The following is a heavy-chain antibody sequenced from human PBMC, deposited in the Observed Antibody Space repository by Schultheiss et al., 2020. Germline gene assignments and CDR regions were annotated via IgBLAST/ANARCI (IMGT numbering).Heavy chain of an antibody. Sequence: SETLSLTCTVSGGSISSYYWSWIRQPPGKGLEWIGYIYYSGSTSYNFSLKSRVTISVDTSKNQFYLKLSSVTAADTAVYYCARYDSSGSYFDYWGQGTLVTVSS. D-gene: IGHD3-22*01. CDR3: ARYDSSGSYFDY. J-gene: IGHJ4*02. CDR2: IYYSGST. CDR1: GGSISSYY. V-gene: IGHV4-59*01.